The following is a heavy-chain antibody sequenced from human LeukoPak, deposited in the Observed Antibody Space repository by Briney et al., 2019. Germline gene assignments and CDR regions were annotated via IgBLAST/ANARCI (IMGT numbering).Heavy chain of an antibody. D-gene: IGHD1-26*01. J-gene: IGHJ4*02. CDR3: AKNTWELLQ. CDR1: GVSISSYY. CDR2: IYCSGST. Sequence: SETLSLTCTVSGVSISSYYWSWIRQPPGKGLVWIGYIYCSGSTNYNPSLKSRVTISVDTSKNQFSLKLSSVTAADTAVYYCAKNTWELLQWGQGTLVTVSS. V-gene: IGHV4-59*01.